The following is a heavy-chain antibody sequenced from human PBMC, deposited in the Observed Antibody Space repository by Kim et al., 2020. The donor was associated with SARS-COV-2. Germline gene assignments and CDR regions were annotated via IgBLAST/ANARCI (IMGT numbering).Heavy chain of an antibody. D-gene: IGHD2-15*01. J-gene: IGHJ6*03. CDR1: GVSLSGSGGS. CDR2: IYSGGDT. V-gene: IGHV4-39*01. Sequence: SETLSLTCTVSGVSLSGSGGSWGLGWIRQPPEKGLEWIGNIYSGGDTYYSPSLMSRGTLSTDTSRNQVSLVLSSVTAADTAVYYCARIYSSSFYMDVWG. CDR3: ARIYSSSFYMDV.